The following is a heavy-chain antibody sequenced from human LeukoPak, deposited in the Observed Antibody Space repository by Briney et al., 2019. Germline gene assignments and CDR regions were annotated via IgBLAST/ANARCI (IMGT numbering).Heavy chain of an antibody. Sequence: PGGSLRLSCAASGFTFSSYAISWVRQAPGKGLEWVSAISGTGGRTYYADSEKGRFTISRDNSKNTLYLQMNSLRAEDTAVYYCAKEPASSGWFDPWGQGTLVAVSS. CDR2: ISGTGGRT. J-gene: IGHJ5*02. D-gene: IGHD6-19*01. CDR1: GFTFSSYA. CDR3: AKEPASSGWFDP. V-gene: IGHV3-23*01.